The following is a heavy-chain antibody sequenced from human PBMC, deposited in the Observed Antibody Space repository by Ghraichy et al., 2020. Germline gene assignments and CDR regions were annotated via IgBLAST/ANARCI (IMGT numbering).Heavy chain of an antibody. CDR3: AKDGYCSSTSCYPDEYYYYYYMGV. D-gene: IGHD2-2*01. Sequence: GGSLRLSCAASGFTFDDYAMHWVRQAPGKGLEWVSLISWDGGSTYYADSVKGRFTISRDNSKNSLYLQMNSLRAEDTALYYCAKDGYCSSTSCYPDEYYYYYYMGVWGKGTTVTVSS. CDR1: GFTFDDYA. V-gene: IGHV3-43D*03. CDR2: ISWDGGST. J-gene: IGHJ6*03.